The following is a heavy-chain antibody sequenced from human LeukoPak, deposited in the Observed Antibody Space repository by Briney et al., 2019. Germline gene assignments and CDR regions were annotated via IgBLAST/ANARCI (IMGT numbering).Heavy chain of an antibody. D-gene: IGHD4-11*01. V-gene: IGHV1-18*01. CDR1: GYTFTSYG. Sequence: GASVTVSCMASGYTFTSYGISWVRQAPGQGLEWMGWISAYNGNTNYAQKLQGRVTMTTDTSTSTAYMELRSLRSDDTAVYYCARLQLGHYTFDYWGQGTLVTVSS. J-gene: IGHJ4*02. CDR3: ARLQLGHYTFDY. CDR2: ISAYNGNT.